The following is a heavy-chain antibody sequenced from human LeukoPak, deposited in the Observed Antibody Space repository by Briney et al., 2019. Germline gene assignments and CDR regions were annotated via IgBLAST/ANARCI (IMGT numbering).Heavy chain of an antibody. V-gene: IGHV4-59*01. CDR3: AKPRGYSGYDRGWYFDL. CDR1: GGSITTYY. CDR2: IYYSGST. J-gene: IGHJ2*01. Sequence: PSETLSLTCTVSGGSITTYYWSWIRQPPGKGLEWIGYIYYSGSTNYNPSLKSRVTISVDTSKNQFSLKLSSVTAADTAVYYCAKPRGYSGYDRGWYFDLWGRGTLVTVSS. D-gene: IGHD5-12*01.